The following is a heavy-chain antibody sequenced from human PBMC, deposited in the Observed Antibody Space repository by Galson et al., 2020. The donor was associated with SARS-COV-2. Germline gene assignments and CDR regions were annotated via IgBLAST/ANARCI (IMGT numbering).Heavy chain of an antibody. V-gene: IGHV3-66*01. CDR2: ISGGGDNT. Sequence: GGSLRLSCEASEFTVTRNSMSWFRQVPGKGLDWVSLISGGGDNTHYADSVQGRFSISRDSSKNTLNLQMNSLSAYDTAVYYCARVLGDDYNRNRFDIWGQGTMVTVSS. J-gene: IGHJ3*02. CDR1: EFTVTRNS. CDR3: ARVLGDDYNRNRFDI. D-gene: IGHD4-4*01.